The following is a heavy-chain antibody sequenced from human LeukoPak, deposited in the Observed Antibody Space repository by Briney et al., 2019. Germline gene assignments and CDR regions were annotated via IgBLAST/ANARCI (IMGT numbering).Heavy chain of an antibody. J-gene: IGHJ5*01. D-gene: IGHD2-2*01. Sequence: ASVKVSCEASGGTFSSYAISGVRRAPGQGGDWMGGIIPIFGTANYAQKFQGRVTITADESTSTAYMELSSLRSEDTAVYYCARSDIVVVPAAMPAYWFDPWGQGTLVTVSS. CDR1: GGTFSSYA. CDR2: IIPIFGTA. V-gene: IGHV1-69*01. CDR3: ARSDIVVVPAAMPAYWFDP.